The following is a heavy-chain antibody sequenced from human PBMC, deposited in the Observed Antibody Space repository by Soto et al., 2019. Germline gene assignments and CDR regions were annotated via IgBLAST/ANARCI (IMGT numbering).Heavy chain of an antibody. Sequence: GGSLRLSCAASGFTFRTYAMHWVRQAPGKGLEWVSGISNSGGTTDYADFVKGRFTISRDNSKNTLYLQMNSLRVEDTAVYYCARFGYCSSTSCYYYGMDVWGQGTTVTVSS. V-gene: IGHV3-23*01. J-gene: IGHJ6*02. D-gene: IGHD2-2*01. CDR2: ISNSGGTT. CDR1: GFTFRTYA. CDR3: ARFGYCSSTSCYYYGMDV.